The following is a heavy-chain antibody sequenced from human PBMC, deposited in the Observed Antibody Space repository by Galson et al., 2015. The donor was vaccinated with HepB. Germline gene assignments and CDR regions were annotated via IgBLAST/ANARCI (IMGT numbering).Heavy chain of an antibody. J-gene: IGHJ3*02. CDR2: IIPILGIA. V-gene: IGHV1-69*04. D-gene: IGHD3-10*01. CDR3: ARDRWFGDKDAFDI. CDR1: GGTFSSYT. Sequence: SVKVSCKASGGTFSSYTISWVRQAPGQGLEWKGRIIPILGIANYAQKFQGRVTITADKSTSTAYMELSSLRSEDTAVYYCARDRWFGDKDAFDIWGQGTMVTVSS.